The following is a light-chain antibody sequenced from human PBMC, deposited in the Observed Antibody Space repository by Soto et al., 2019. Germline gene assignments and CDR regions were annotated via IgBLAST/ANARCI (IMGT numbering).Light chain of an antibody. CDR2: AAS. Sequence: EIVMTQSPATLSVSPGERVTLSCRASQSVRSDLAWYQQKPGLAPRLLIYAASTRATGIPARFSGSGSGTEFTLAISSLQSEDFAVYYCQQYVNWPPTFTFGQGTKLEIK. V-gene: IGKV3D-15*01. CDR3: QQYVNWPPTFT. CDR1: QSVRSD. J-gene: IGKJ2*01.